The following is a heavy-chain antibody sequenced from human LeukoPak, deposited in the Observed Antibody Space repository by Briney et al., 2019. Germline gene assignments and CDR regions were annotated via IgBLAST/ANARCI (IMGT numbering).Heavy chain of an antibody. V-gene: IGHV3-15*01. CDR1: TCTFNNAW. D-gene: IGHD2-15*01. J-gene: IGHJ3*02. CDR2: IKSRTDGGTA. CDR3: TTVVGPAGSHAFDI. Sequence: GGSLRLSCAASTCTFNNAWMSWVRQAPGKGLEWVGRIKSRTDGGTADYAAPVKGRFTISRDDSKNTLYLQMNSLKTEDTAVYYCTTVVGPAGSHAFDIWGPGTMVTVSS.